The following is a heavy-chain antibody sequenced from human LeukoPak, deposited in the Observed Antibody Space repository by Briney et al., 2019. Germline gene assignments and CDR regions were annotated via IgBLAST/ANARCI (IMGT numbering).Heavy chain of an antibody. J-gene: IGHJ6*02. D-gene: IGHD1-1*01. CDR1: GYTFTSYG. Sequence: VASVKVSCKASGYTFTSYGISWVRPAPGQGLEWMGWISAYNGNTNYAQKLQGRVTMTTDTSTSTAYMELRSLRSDDTAVYYCARAPYNWNDYYYGMDVWGQGTTVTVSS. V-gene: IGHV1-18*01. CDR3: ARAPYNWNDYYYGMDV. CDR2: ISAYNGNT.